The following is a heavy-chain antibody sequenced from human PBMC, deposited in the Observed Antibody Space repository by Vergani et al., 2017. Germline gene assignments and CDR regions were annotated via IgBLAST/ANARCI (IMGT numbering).Heavy chain of an antibody. CDR1: GYTFSNYY. J-gene: IGHJ4*02. Sequence: QVQLVQSGAEVKKSGASVKVSCKTSGYTFSNYYMHWVRQAPGQGLEWMGIINPSGGHTNYAQKFQGRVTMTRDTSTSTVYMELSSLRSEDTAIYYCARGDYGILTGYRYWGQGTLVTVSA. V-gene: IGHV1-46*03. CDR3: ARGDYGILTGYRY. CDR2: INPSGGHT. D-gene: IGHD3-9*01.